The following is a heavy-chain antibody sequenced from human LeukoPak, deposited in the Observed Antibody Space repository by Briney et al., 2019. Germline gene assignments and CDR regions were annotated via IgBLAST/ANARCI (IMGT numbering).Heavy chain of an antibody. V-gene: IGHV3-7*01. J-gene: IGHJ4*02. D-gene: IGHD6-19*01. CDR1: GFTFSADW. CDR2: IKQDGSEK. CDR3: TRHYGWSNYN. Sequence: GGSLRPSCTASGFTFSADWMAWVRQAPGKGLEWVANIKQDGSEKYYVASVKGRFTISRDNSKNSLYLQMNSLRADDTAVYYCTRHYGWSNYNWGQGTLVTVSS.